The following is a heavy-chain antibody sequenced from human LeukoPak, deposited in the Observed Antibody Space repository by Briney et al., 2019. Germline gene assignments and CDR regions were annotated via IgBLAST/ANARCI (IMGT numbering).Heavy chain of an antibody. CDR2: IGISSGNT. V-gene: IGHV3-48*04. CDR1: GFIFSDYS. D-gene: IGHD3-22*01. Sequence: GGSLRLSCAASGFIFSDYSMNWVRQAPGKGLEWISYIGISSGNTKYADSVKGRFTISGDSAKNSLYLQMNSLRVEDTAAYYCARDYNYAFDNWGQGTLVTVSS. J-gene: IGHJ4*02. CDR3: ARDYNYAFDN.